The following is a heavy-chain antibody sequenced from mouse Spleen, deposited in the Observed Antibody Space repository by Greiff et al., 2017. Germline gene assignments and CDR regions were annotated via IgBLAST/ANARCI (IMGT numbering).Heavy chain of an antibody. Sequence: QVQLQQPGAELVKPGASVKLSCKASGYTFINYWLQWVKQRPGQGLEWIGEIDPSDTYTNYSQNFKGKATLTVDTSSRTAYMQLISLTSEDSAVYYCATGTGAYWGQGTLVTVSA. V-gene: IGHV1-50*01. J-gene: IGHJ3*01. CDR2: IDPSDTYT. CDR3: ATGTGAY. D-gene: IGHD4-1*01. CDR1: GYTFINYW.